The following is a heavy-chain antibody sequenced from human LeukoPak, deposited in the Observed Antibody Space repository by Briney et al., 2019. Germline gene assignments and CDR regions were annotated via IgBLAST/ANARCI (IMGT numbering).Heavy chain of an antibody. CDR1: GGTFSSYA. J-gene: IGHJ3*02. CDR2: IIPILGIA. V-gene: IGHV1-69*04. Sequence: GASVKVSCKASGGTFSSYAISWVRQAPGQGLEWMGRIIPILGIANYAQKFQGRVTITADKSTSTAYMELSSLRFEDTAVYYCARGLGTGLGAFDIWGQGTIVTVSS. D-gene: IGHD1-1*01. CDR3: ARGLGTGLGAFDI.